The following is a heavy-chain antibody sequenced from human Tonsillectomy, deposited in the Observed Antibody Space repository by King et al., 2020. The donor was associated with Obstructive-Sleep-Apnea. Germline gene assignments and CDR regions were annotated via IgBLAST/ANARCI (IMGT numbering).Heavy chain of an antibody. CDR2: IYWDDDK. Sequence: ITLKESGPTLVKPTQTLTLTCTFSGFSLSTSGVGVGWIRQPPGKALEWLALIYWDDDKRYSPSLKSRLTITKYTSKNQVVLTMTHMDPVDTATYYCAHRRPLTYYFDYWGQGTLVTVSS. CDR1: GFSLSTSGVG. CDR3: AHRRPLTYYFDY. V-gene: IGHV2-5*02. J-gene: IGHJ4*02.